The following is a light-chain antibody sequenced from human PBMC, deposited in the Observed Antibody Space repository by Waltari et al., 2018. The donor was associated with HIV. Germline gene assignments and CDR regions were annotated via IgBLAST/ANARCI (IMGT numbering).Light chain of an antibody. CDR3: SSYAGSNWV. CDR2: EGS. J-gene: IGLJ3*02. V-gene: IGLV2-8*01. CDR1: SSDVGGYNY. Sequence: QSALTQPPSASGSPGQSVTISCTGTSSDVGGYNYVSWYQQHPGKAPKFIMYEGSKRPSGVPDRFSGSKAGNTASLTVSGLQAEDEADYYCSSYAGSNWVFGGGTKLTVL.